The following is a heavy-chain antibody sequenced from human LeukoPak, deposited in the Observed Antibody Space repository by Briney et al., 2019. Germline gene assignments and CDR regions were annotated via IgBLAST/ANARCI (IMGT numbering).Heavy chain of an antibody. J-gene: IGHJ6*02. CDR2: INPSGGST. CDR1: GYTFTSYY. CDR3: ARGVVVVPAAIISYYYYYGMDV. Sequence: GASVKLSCKASGYTFTSYYMHWVRQAPGQGLEWMGIINPSGGSTSYAQKFQGRVTMTRDTSTSTVYMELSSLRSEETAVYYCARGVVVVPAAIISYYYYYGMDVWGQGTTVTVSS. D-gene: IGHD2-2*01. V-gene: IGHV1-46*01.